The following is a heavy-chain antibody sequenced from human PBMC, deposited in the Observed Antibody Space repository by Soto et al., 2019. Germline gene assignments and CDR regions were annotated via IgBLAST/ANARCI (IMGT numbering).Heavy chain of an antibody. CDR2: INAGNGNT. Sequence: ASVKVSCKASGYTFTSYAMHWVRQAPGQRLEWMGWINAGNGNTKYSQSLQGRLTMTTDTSTTTAYMELRSLRSDDTAVYYCARDPYHVLMVNAPNLYGMDVWGQGTTVTVSS. CDR3: ARDPYHVLMVNAPNLYGMDV. D-gene: IGHD2-8*01. CDR1: GYTFTSYA. V-gene: IGHV1-3*01. J-gene: IGHJ6*02.